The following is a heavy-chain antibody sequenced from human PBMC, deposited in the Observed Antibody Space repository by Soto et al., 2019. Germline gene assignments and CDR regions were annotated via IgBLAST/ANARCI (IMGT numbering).Heavy chain of an antibody. J-gene: IGHJ4*02. V-gene: IGHV4-30-4*02. D-gene: IGHD5-12*01. CDR2: IYNSGIT. Sequence: PSETLSLTCTVSGGSISSGDYSWSWVRQSPGKGLEWIGHIYNSGITYYNPSLKSRVIISIDTSKNQFYLKLNSVTAAVSVVYYCAREGGYSGYGHFDYWGQGTLVTVSS. CDR3: AREGGYSGYGHFDY. CDR1: GGSISSGDYS.